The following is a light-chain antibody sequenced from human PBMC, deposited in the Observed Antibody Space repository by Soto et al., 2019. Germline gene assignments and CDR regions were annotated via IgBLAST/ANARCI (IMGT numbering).Light chain of an antibody. CDR2: GAS. CDR3: QQYNSWPYT. Sequence: EIVMTQSPATLSVSPGERATLSCRASQSVSSNLAWYQQKPGQAPRLLIYGASPRATGIPARFSGSGYGTEFTLTISSLQSEDFAVYYSQQYNSWPYTFGQGTRLEIK. V-gene: IGKV3-15*01. J-gene: IGKJ2*01. CDR1: QSVSSN.